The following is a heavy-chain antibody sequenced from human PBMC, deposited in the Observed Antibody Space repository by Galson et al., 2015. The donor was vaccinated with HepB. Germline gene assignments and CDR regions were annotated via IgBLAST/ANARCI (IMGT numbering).Heavy chain of an antibody. CDR2: ISYDGSNK. J-gene: IGHJ4*02. V-gene: IGHV3-30*18. CDR1: GFTFSSYG. Sequence: SLRLSCAASGFTFSSYGMHWVRQAPGKGLEWVAVISYDGSNKYYADSVKGHFTISRDNSKNTLYLLMNSLRAEDTAVYYCAKDVYFDYWGQGTLVTVSS. CDR3: AKDVYFDY.